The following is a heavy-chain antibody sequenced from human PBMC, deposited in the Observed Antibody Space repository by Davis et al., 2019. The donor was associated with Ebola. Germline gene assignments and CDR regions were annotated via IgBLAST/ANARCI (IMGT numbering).Heavy chain of an antibody. CDR2: VNPNSGDT. D-gene: IGHD2-15*01. CDR3: ARSLWVDYNGVDV. V-gene: IGHV1-2*05. Sequence: ASVKVSCKASGYTFTKYYIHWVRRAPGQGLEWMGRVNPNSGDTDYPQKFQGRVTMTRDTSISTAYMEVNRLTSDDTVVYYCARSLWVDYNGVDVWGQGTTVTVSS. J-gene: IGHJ6*02. CDR1: GYTFTKYY.